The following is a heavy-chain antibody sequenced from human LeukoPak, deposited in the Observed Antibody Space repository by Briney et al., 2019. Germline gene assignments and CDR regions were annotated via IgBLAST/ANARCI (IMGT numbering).Heavy chain of an antibody. Sequence: GGSLRLSCAASGFTFSNYYMSWIRQAPGKGLEWVSYISSSGSTMYYADSVKGRFTISSDNAKNSLMLQLKSLRVEATAVSYCSRGGSSWTYWGQGTMVSVCS. CDR1: GFTFSNYY. J-gene: IGHJ4*02. D-gene: IGHD6-13*01. CDR2: ISSSGSTM. V-gene: IGHV3-11*04. CDR3: SRGGSSWTY.